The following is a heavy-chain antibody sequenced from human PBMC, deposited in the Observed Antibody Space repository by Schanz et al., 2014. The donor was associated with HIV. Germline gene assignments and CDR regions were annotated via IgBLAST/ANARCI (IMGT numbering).Heavy chain of an antibody. CDR3: ARDAASHSYGSTMDV. V-gene: IGHV3-23*01. J-gene: IGHJ6*02. CDR2: ISGSGDNT. CDR1: GFIFNSYA. Sequence: EVQLLDSGGGLVQPGGSLRLSCAASGFIFNSYAMSWVRQAPGKGLDRVSTISGSGDNTFYADSVKGRFTISRDSSKNTLYLQMNSLRAEDTAVYYCARDAASHSYGSTMDVWGQGTTVTVSS. D-gene: IGHD5-18*01.